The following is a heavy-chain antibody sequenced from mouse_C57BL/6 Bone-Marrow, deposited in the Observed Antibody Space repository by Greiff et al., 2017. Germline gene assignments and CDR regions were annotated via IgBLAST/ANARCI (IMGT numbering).Heavy chain of an antibody. CDR2: INPYNGGT. CDR1: GYTFTDYY. D-gene: IGHD2-4*01. V-gene: IGHV1-19*01. Sequence: EVKLMESGPVLVKPGASVKMSCKASGYTFTDYYMNWVKQSHGKSLEWIGVINPYNGGTSYNQKFKGKATLTVDKSSSTAYMELNSLTSEDSAVYYCARGLRRAWFAYWGQGTLVTVSA. J-gene: IGHJ3*01. CDR3: ARGLRRAWFAY.